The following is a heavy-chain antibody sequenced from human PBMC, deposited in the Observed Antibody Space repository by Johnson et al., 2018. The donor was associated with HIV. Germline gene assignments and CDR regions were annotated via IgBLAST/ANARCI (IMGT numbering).Heavy chain of an antibody. CDR3: AKAREYDSTGHDAFDI. V-gene: IGHV3-30*18. D-gene: IGHD3-22*01. CDR2: ISYDGGNK. J-gene: IGHJ3*02. CDR1: GFTFSNYG. Sequence: LVQPGRSLRLSCAASGFTFSNYGMHWVHQAPGKGLEWVAVISYDGGNKYYADSVKGRFTISRDNSKNTLYLQMNSLRAEDTAVYYCAKAREYDSTGHDAFDIWGQGTMVTVSS.